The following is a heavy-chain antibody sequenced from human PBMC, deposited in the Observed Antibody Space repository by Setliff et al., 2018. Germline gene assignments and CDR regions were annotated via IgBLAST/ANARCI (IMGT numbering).Heavy chain of an antibody. CDR3: AGGRRYAYGWDFDY. J-gene: IGHJ4*02. D-gene: IGHD3-16*01. CDR1: GYSIRSGHY. Sequence: PSETLSLTCTVSGYSIRSGHYWGWIRQPPGKGLEWIGSISHSGSTYYNPSLRSRVTIPLDTSKNQFSPKLTSVTAADTAVYYCAGGRRYAYGWDFDYWGQGTLVTVSS. CDR2: ISHSGST. V-gene: IGHV4-38-2*02.